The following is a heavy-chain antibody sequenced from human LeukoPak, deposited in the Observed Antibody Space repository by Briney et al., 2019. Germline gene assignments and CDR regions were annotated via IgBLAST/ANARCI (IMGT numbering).Heavy chain of an antibody. V-gene: IGHV3-48*04. Sequence: GGSLRLPCAASGFTFSSYSMNWVRQAPGKGLEWVSYISSSSSTIYYADSVKGRFTISRDNAKNSLYLQMNSLRAEDTAVYYCAREEYYYDSSGYHFDYWGQGTLVTVSS. CDR2: ISSSSSTI. CDR3: AREEYYYDSSGYHFDY. CDR1: GFTFSSYS. D-gene: IGHD3-22*01. J-gene: IGHJ4*02.